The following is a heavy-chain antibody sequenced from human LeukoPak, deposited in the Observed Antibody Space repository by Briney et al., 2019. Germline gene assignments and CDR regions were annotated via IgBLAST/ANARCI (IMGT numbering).Heavy chain of an antibody. CDR1: GDSITGTRVH. V-gene: IGHV4-39*07. Sequence: NPSETLSLTCSVSGDSITGTRVHWVWIRQPPGKGPEWIGTLSSTGMTFHEPSLRSRVSMSLDTSKNQFSLILSSMTAADTAVYYCARDAAGYDGNTYHRFDHWGQGSLVTVSS. CDR3: ARDAAGYDGNTYHRFDH. CDR2: LSSTGMT. J-gene: IGHJ5*02. D-gene: IGHD4-23*01.